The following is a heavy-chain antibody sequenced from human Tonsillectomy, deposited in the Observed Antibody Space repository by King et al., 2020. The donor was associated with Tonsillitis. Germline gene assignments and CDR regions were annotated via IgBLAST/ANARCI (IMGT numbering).Heavy chain of an antibody. V-gene: IGHV3-23*04. D-gene: IGHD3-22*01. CDR1: GFTFSSYA. Sequence: VQLVESGGGLVQPGGSLRVSCAASGFTFSSYALSWVRQAPGTGLEWVSVISGSGSSTYYADSLKGRFTISRDKSKNTLYLQMNSLRAEDTAVYYCAKSYYDSSGYYLGDDAFDVWGQGTMVTVSS. CDR2: ISGSGSST. CDR3: AKSYYDSSGYYLGDDAFDV. J-gene: IGHJ3*01.